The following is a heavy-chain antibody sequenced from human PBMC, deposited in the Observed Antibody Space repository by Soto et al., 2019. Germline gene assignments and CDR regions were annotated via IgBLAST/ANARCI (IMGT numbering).Heavy chain of an antibody. CDR3: ARLRLGRYYFDY. J-gene: IGHJ4*02. CDR1: GGSISSGDYY. V-gene: IGHV4-30-4*01. Sequence: PSETLSLTSTVSGGSISSGDYYWSWIRQPPGKGLEWIGYIYYSGSTYYNPSLKSRVTISVDTSKNQFSLKLSSVTAADTAVYYCARLRLGRYYFDYWGQGTLVTVSS. D-gene: IGHD3-16*01. CDR2: IYYSGST.